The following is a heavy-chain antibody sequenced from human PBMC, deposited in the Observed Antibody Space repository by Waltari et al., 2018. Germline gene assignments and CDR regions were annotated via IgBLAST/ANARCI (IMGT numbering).Heavy chain of an antibody. CDR1: GYSFPNYW. D-gene: IGHD3-10*01. Sequence: EVQLVQSGAEVKKPGESLTISCKASGYSFPNYWIGWVRQMPGKGLEWMGIIYPGDSDIRYSPSFHGHVTISADKSVTTAYLQWSSLRASDTAMYYCVRGLYGHSVRVNWGQGTLVSVSS. CDR2: IYPGDSDI. J-gene: IGHJ4*02. CDR3: VRGLYGHSVRVN. V-gene: IGHV5-51*01.